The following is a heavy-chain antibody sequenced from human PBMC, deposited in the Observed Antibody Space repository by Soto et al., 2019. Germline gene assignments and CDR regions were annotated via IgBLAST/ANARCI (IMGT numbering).Heavy chain of an antibody. J-gene: IGHJ6*02. CDR2: ITSGSIYI. CDR1: KSPSGPIT. Sequence: VPLGGSGEAWARLGGPRGLSWAAPKSPSGPITRNGSRRPPGRGLEWASSITSGSIYIYYADSVKGRFTISRDDATNSLYLQMNSLRAEDTAMYYCAKSGPRRIAPPPPRGSMDVWGQGTTVTVSS. D-gene: IGHD6-6*01. V-gene: IGHV3-21*01. CDR3: AKSGPRRIAPPPPRGSMDV.